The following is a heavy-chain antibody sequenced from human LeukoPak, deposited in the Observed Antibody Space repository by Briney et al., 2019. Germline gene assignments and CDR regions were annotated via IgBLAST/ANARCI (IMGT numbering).Heavy chain of an antibody. V-gene: IGHV4-59*12. CDR1: GGSISSYY. CDR2: IYYSGST. D-gene: IGHD3-10*01. Sequence: SETLSLTCTVSGGSISSYYWSWIRQPPGKGLEWIGYIYYSGSTNYNPSLKSRVTMSVDTSKNQFSLKLSSVTAADTAVYYCARDRASVWFDPWGQGTLVTVSS. CDR3: ARDRASVWFDP. J-gene: IGHJ5*02.